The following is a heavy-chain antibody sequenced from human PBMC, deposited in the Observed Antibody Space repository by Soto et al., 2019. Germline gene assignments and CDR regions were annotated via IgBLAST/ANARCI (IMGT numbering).Heavy chain of an antibody. J-gene: IGHJ4*02. CDR3: ARWRYGDY. Sequence: QFHLVQSGAEVKKPGASVKVSCKASGYTFTSYGITWVRQDPGKGLEGMGWISAHNGNTDYAQKLQGRVIVTIDTSTSTAYMELRSLRSDVTAVYYCARWRYGDYWGQGALVTVAS. CDR1: GYTFTSYG. V-gene: IGHV1-18*01. D-gene: IGHD1-1*01. CDR2: ISAHNGNT.